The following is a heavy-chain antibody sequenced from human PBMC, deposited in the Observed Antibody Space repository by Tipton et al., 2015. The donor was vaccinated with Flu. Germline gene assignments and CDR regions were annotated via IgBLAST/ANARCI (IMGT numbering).Heavy chain of an antibody. J-gene: IGHJ5*02. Sequence: TLSLTCNVSGVSISSGSYYWSWIRQPAGKGLEWIGRMYTSGSTKYNPSLKSRVTISGDTSKNQFSLKVSSVSAADTAVYYCARRDYSNYVSEPKNWFDPWGQGTLVTVSS. CDR3: ARRDYSNYVSEPKNWFDP. CDR1: GVSISSGSYY. V-gene: IGHV4-61*02. D-gene: IGHD4-11*01. CDR2: MYTSGST.